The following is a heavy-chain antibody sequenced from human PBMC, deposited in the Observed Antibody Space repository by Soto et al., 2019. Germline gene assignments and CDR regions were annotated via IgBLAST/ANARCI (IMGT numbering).Heavy chain of an antibody. CDR2: IIPIFGTA. Sequence: SVKVSCNASGGTFSSYAISWVRQAPGQGLEWMGGIIPIFGTANYAQKFQGRVTITADKSTSTAYMELSSLRSEDTAVYYCAREYGGYDSAYFDYWGQGTLVTVSS. CDR1: GGTFSSYA. J-gene: IGHJ4*02. V-gene: IGHV1-69*06. CDR3: AREYGGYDSAYFDY. D-gene: IGHD5-12*01.